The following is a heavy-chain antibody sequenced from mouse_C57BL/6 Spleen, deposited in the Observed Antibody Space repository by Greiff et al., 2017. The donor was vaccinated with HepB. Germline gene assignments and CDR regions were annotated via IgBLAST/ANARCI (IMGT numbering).Heavy chain of an antibody. CDR2: IRNKANGYTT. CDR3: ARYPYYYGSRDWYFDV. CDR1: GFTFTDYY. J-gene: IGHJ1*03. Sequence: DVKLVESGGGLVQPGGSLSLSCAASGFTFTDYYMSWVRQPPGKALEWLGFIRNKANGYTTEYSASVKGRFTISSDNSQSILYLQMNALRAEDSATYYCARYPYYYGSRDWYFDVWGTGTTVTVSS. D-gene: IGHD1-1*01. V-gene: IGHV7-3*01.